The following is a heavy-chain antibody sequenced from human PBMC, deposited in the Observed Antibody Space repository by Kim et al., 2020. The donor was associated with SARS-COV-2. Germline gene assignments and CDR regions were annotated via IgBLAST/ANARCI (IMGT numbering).Heavy chain of an antibody. D-gene: IGHD6-13*01. CDR3: ASQQLGGVY. CDR1: GFTFSSYS. V-gene: IGHV3-21*01. CDR2: ISSSSSHI. J-gene: IGHJ4*02. Sequence: LSLTCAASGFTFSSYSMNWVRQAPGKGLEWVSSISSSSSHIYYADSVKGRFTISRDNAKNSLYLQMNSLRAEDTAVYYCASQQLGGVYWGQGTLVT.